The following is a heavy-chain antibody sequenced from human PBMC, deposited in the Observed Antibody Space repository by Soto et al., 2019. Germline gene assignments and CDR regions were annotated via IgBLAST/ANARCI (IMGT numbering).Heavy chain of an antibody. J-gene: IGHJ6*02. D-gene: IGHD6-6*01. CDR3: VIPTRSVRGMGV. CDR1: GFTFSNFW. CDR2: IKGDGSVT. V-gene: IGHV3-7*03. Sequence: GGSPRLSCAASGFTFSNFWMSWARQAPGKGLEWVANIKGDGSVTQYVASVEGRFTISRDNAKYSLYLQMNSLRVEDTALYYCVIPTRSVRGMGVWGQGTTVTVSS.